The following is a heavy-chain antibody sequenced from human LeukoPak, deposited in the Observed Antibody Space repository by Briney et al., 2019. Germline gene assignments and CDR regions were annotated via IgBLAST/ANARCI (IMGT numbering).Heavy chain of an antibody. Sequence: SETLSLTYAVHGGFFSGYSWSWIRQPQGKGLELTGEIKHGASTNYNPSRRIRVCILVDTSKAQFSLKLSSVSAAVTAVYYCARGHGDLQGQSAFPLGYWGQGTLVTVSS. CDR2: IKHGAST. CDR3: ARGHGDLQGQSAFPLGY. CDR1: GGFFSGYS. D-gene: IGHD4-17*01. V-gene: IGHV4-34*01. J-gene: IGHJ4*02.